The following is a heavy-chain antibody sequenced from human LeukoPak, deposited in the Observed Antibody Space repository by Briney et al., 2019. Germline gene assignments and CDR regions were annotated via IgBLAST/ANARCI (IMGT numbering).Heavy chain of an antibody. Sequence: ASVKVSCKASGYTFTSYAMNWVRQAPGQGLEWMGWINTNTGNPTYAQGFTGRFVFSLDTSVSTAYLQISSLKAEDTAVYYCARGLFCSSTSCQGYYYYGMDVWGQGTTVTVSS. CDR1: GYTFTSYA. D-gene: IGHD2-2*01. CDR2: INTNTGNP. J-gene: IGHJ6*01. V-gene: IGHV7-4-1*02. CDR3: ARGLFCSSTSCQGYYYYGMDV.